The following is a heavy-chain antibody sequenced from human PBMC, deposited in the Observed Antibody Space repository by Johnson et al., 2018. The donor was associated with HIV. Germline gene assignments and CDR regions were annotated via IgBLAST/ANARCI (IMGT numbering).Heavy chain of an antibody. CDR2: IYSGGST. CDR3: AREDGDSSSWAGAFDI. Sequence: VQLVESGGGVVRPGGSLRLSCAASGFTFDDYGMSWVRQAPGKGLEWVSVIYSGGSTYYADSVKGRLTISRDNSKNTLYLQMNSLRAEDTAVYYCAREDGDSSSWAGAFDIWGQGTMVTVSS. V-gene: IGHV3-66*01. J-gene: IGHJ3*02. CDR1: GFTFDDYG. D-gene: IGHD6-13*01.